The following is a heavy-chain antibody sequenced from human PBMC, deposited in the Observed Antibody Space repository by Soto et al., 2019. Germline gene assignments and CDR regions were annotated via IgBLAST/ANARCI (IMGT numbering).Heavy chain of an antibody. V-gene: IGHV1-69*02. CDR1: GGTFSSYP. Sequence: QVQLVQSGAEVKKPGSSVKVSCKASGGTFSSYPISWVRQAPGPGLEWMGRIIPILGIANYAQQFQGRVTITADKSTSTAYMERSSLRSEDTAVYYCARSIVVGTAKDAFDIWGQGTMVTVSS. J-gene: IGHJ3*02. CDR2: IIPILGIA. D-gene: IGHD2-21*02. CDR3: ARSIVVGTAKDAFDI.